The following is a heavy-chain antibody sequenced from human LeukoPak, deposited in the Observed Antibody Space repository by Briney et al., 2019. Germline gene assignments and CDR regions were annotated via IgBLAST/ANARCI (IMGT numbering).Heavy chain of an antibody. V-gene: IGHV3-30*18. CDR3: AKGPLRGTAAAIDY. CDR2: ISYDGRNI. J-gene: IGHJ4*02. CDR1: GSTFNNYG. D-gene: IGHD2-2*01. Sequence: GKSLRLSCAASGSTFNNYGMHWVRQAPGKGLEWVAVISYDGRNIHYPDSVKGRFTISRDISTGTLWLQMDSLRTEDTAVYYCAKGPLRGTAAAIDYWGQGTLVTVSS.